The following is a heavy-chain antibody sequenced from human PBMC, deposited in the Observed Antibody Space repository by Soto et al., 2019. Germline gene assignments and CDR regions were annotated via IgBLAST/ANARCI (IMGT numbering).Heavy chain of an antibody. Sequence: GGSLRLACAASGFTFDDYGMSWVRQAPGKGLEWVSGINWNGGSTGYADSVKGRFTISRDNAKNSLYLQMNSLRAEDTALYYCARESGSRSPGGFDYWGQGTLVTVSS. CDR3: ARESGSRSPGGFDY. J-gene: IGHJ4*02. CDR2: INWNGGST. CDR1: GFTFDDYG. V-gene: IGHV3-20*04. D-gene: IGHD6-13*01.